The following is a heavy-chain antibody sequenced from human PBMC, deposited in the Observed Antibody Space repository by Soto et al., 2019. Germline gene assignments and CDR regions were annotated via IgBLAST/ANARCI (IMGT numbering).Heavy chain of an antibody. CDR2: IIPIFGTA. CDR1: GGTFSSYA. Sequence: QVQLVQSGAEVKKPGSSVKVSCKASGGTFSSYAISWVRQAPGQGLEWMGGIIPIFGTANYAQKFQGRVTITADESTSTAYMELSSLRSMAPRVYYCARGKDYPAYYYYGMDVWGQGTTVTVSS. D-gene: IGHD3-10*01. V-gene: IGHV1-69*01. J-gene: IGHJ6*02. CDR3: ARGKDYPAYYYYGMDV.